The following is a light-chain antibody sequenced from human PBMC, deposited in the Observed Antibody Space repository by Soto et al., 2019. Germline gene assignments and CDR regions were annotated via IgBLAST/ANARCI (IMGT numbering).Light chain of an antibody. V-gene: IGLV2-14*01. CDR2: DVS. Sequence: QSALTQPASVSGSPGQSITISCTGTSSDVGGYNYVSWYQPHPGKAPKLMIYDVSNRPSGVSNRFSGSKSANTAALTISGIQAEDEADYYCSSYTGSSTYVVFGGGTKLTV. CDR1: SSDVGGYNY. J-gene: IGLJ2*01. CDR3: SSYTGSSTYVV.